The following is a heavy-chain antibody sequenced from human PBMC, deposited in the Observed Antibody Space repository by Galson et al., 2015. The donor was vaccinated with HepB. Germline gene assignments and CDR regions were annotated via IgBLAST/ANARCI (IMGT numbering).Heavy chain of an antibody. Sequence: GAEVKKPGDSLKISCEGSGYSFTNYWIGWVRQMPGKGLEWMGIIYPGDSDTRYSPSFQGQVTISADRSFSAAYLQWTTLQASDTAIYYCARGGRDYTSSFDSWGQGTLLTVSS. CDR1: GYSFTNYW. CDR2: IYPGDSDT. D-gene: IGHD3-3*01. J-gene: IGHJ4*02. CDR3: ARGGRDYTSSFDS. V-gene: IGHV5-51*01.